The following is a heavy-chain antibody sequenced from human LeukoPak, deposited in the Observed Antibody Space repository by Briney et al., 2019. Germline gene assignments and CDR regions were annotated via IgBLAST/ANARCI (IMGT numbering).Heavy chain of an antibody. D-gene: IGHD2-2*01. CDR3: AREGVPNYYYYYGMDV. CDR1: GYSFTSYW. V-gene: IGHV5-51*01. J-gene: IGHJ6*02. CDR2: IYPGDSDT. Sequence: GESLKISCKGSGYSFTSYWIGWVRQMPGKGLEWMGIIYPGDSDTRYSPSFQGQVTISADKSISTAYLQWSSLKASDTAMYYCAREGVPNYYYYYGMDVWGQGTTVTVSS.